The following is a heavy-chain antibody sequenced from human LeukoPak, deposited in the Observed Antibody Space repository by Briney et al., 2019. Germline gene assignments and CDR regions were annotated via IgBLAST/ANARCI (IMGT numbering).Heavy chain of an antibody. J-gene: IGHJ4*02. D-gene: IGHD4-23*01. CDR1: GFTFRSYN. CDR3: ARSGGNSEIDY. V-gene: IGHV3-21*04. CDR2: ISSSSSYI. Sequence: GGSLRLSCAASGFTFRSYNLNWVRQAPGKGLEWVSSISSSSSYIYYADSVKGRFTISRDNAKNSLYLQMNSLRAEDTAVYYCARSGGNSEIDYWGQGTLVTVSS.